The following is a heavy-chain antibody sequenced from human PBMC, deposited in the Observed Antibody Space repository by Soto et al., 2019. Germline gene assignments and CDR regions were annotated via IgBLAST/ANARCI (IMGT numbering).Heavy chain of an antibody. D-gene: IGHD5-12*01. CDR3: ARAVEMATISFDP. J-gene: IGHJ5*02. Sequence: SETLSLTCTVSGGSISSYYWSWIRQPPGKGLEWIGYIYYSGSTNYNPSLKSRVTISVDASKNQFSLKLSSVTAADTAVYYCARAVEMATISFDPWGQGTLVTVSS. CDR1: GGSISSYY. CDR2: IYYSGST. V-gene: IGHV4-59*01.